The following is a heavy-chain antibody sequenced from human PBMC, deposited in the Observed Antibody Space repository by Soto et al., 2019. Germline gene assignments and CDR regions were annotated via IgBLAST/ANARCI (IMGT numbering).Heavy chain of an antibody. J-gene: IGHJ4*02. V-gene: IGHV4-59*08. D-gene: IGHD3-9*01. CDR2: IYYRGNT. CDR1: GGSISSYY. CDR3: ARQPGYYDILTGYSTYYFDY. Sequence: KPSETLSLTCTVSGGSISSYYWNWVRQPPGKGLEWIGYIYYRGNTNYNPSLKSRVTISVDTSKNQFSLKLSSVTAADTAVYYCARQPGYYDILTGYSTYYFDYWGQGTPVTVSS.